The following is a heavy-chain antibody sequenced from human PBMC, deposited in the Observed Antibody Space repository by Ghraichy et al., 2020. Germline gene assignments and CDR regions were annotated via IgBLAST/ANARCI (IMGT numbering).Heavy chain of an antibody. CDR2: INDSGTT. CDR3: ARERESLPDSDYDQRAVDL. V-gene: IGHV4-34*01. CDR1: GGSISGAY. J-gene: IGHJ3*01. D-gene: IGHD4-11*01. Sequence: SQTLSLTCAVSGGSISGAYLSWIRQAPGQGLEWIGEINDSGTTNYNPSLMSRVTIALATSSDQISLKMTSVTAADSALYFCARERESLPDSDYDQRAVDLWGEEKIVTVS.